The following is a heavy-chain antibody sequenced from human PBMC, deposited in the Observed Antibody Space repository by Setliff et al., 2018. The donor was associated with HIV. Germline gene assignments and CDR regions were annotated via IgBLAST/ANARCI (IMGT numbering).Heavy chain of an antibody. CDR3: ATDGYRVPTGLNH. CDR2: IYHSGFT. V-gene: IGHV4-4*02. Sequence: PSETLSLTCNVSYVSISYNIWWTWVRQAPGKGLEWIGEIYHSGFTNYSPSLKSRVTIAMDKSKKQVSLGLRSVTAADTAVYFCATDGYRVPTGLNHWGQGALVTVSS. J-gene: IGHJ1*01. D-gene: IGHD6-13*01. CDR1: YVSISYNIW.